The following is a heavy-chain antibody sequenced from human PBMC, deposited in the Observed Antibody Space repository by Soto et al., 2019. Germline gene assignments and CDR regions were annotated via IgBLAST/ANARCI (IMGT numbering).Heavy chain of an antibody. CDR3: ARFARLGIRGMDV. D-gene: IGHD3-16*01. Sequence: PSETLSLTCAVYGGSFSGYYWSWIRQPPGKGLEWIGEINHSGSTNYNPSLKSRVTISVDTSKNQFSLKLSSVTAADTAVYYCARFARLGIRGMDVWGQGTTVTVSS. J-gene: IGHJ6*02. CDR1: GGSFSGYY. CDR2: INHSGST. V-gene: IGHV4-34*01.